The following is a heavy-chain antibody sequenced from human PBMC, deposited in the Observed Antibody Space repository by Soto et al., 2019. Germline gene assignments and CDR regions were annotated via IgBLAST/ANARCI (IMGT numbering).Heavy chain of an antibody. D-gene: IGHD6-13*01. J-gene: IGHJ4*02. CDR1: AFTFSSYA. CDR3: AKSSVWYPYFDS. Sequence: GGSLRLSCAASAFTFSSYAMNWVRQAPGKGLEWVSSITYTGVSTYYADSVKGRFTISRDNSRDTLFLQMNSLRAEDTAIYYCAKSSVWYPYFDSWGQGTLVTVSS. V-gene: IGHV3-23*01. CDR2: ITYTGVST.